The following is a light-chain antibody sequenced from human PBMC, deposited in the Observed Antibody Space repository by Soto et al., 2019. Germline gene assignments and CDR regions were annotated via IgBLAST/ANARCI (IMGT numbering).Light chain of an antibody. Sequence: EIVLTQSPATLSLSPGERATLSCRASQSVSSYFAWCQQQTGQAPSRLIYDASNSATGSPARFSGSGSGTDFNLIISSIVPEDVAVDYCQQRSHWPPKFTFGHGTKVEIK. CDR2: DAS. J-gene: IGKJ3*01. CDR3: QQRSHWPPKFT. CDR1: QSVSSY. V-gene: IGKV3-11*01.